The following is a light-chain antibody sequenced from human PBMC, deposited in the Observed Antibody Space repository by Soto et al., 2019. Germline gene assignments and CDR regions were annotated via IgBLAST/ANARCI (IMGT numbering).Light chain of an antibody. V-gene: IGLV6-57*03. CDR2: END. Sequence: NFMLTQPHSVSESPGKTVTITCTRSSGSIATNYVQWYQQRPGSAPTTVIYENDQRLSGVPDRFSGSIDSSSNSASLSISGLKTEDEADYHCQSYQNINHAVVFGGGTKLTVL. CDR1: SGSIATNY. J-gene: IGLJ2*01. CDR3: QSYQNINHAVV.